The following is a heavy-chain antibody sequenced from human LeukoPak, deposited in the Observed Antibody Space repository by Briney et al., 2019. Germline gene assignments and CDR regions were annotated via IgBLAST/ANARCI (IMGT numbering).Heavy chain of an antibody. J-gene: IGHJ4*02. Sequence: SETLSLTCTVSGGSISSSSYYWGWIRQPPGKGLEWIGSIYYSGSTYYNPSLKGRVTISVDRSKNQFSLKLSSVTAADTAVYYCARLARLYGSGSPIDYWGQGTLVTVSS. V-gene: IGHV4-39*07. CDR3: ARLARLYGSGSPIDY. CDR1: GGSISSSSYY. CDR2: IYYSGST. D-gene: IGHD3-10*01.